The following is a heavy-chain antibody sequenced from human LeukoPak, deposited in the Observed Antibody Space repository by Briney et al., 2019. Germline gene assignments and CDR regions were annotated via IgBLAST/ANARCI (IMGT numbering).Heavy chain of an antibody. CDR1: GGSISSSSYY. CDR2: IYYSGST. V-gene: IGHV4-39*07. CDR3: ARYSLSGGYYYYYMDV. Sequence: SETLSLTCTVSGGSISSSSYYWGWIRQPPGKGLEWIGSIYYSGSTNYNPSLKSRVTISVDTSKNQFSLKLSSVTAADTAVYYCARYSLSGGYYYYYMDVWGKGTTVTVSS. J-gene: IGHJ6*03. D-gene: IGHD2-15*01.